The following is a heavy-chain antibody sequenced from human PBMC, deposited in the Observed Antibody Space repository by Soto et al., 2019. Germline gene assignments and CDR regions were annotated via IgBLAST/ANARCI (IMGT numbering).Heavy chain of an antibody. D-gene: IGHD3-22*01. CDR3: ETALRSMIVVVRESYDAFWS. J-gene: IGHJ3*02. V-gene: IGHV1-2*04. Sequence: ASVKVSCKASGYTSTDYYMHWVRQAPGQGLAWMGWINPNSGGTNYAQKFQGWVTMTRDTSISTAYMELSRLRSDDTAAYYCETALRSMIVVVRESYDAFWSWGQERM. CDR2: INPNSGGT. CDR1: GYTSTDYY.